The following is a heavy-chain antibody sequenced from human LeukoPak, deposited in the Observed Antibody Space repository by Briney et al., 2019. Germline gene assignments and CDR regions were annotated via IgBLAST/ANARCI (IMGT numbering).Heavy chain of an antibody. D-gene: IGHD3-22*01. CDR2: IDPNSGGT. CDR1: GGTFSSYA. J-gene: IGHJ5*02. Sequence: ASVKVSCKASGGTFSSYAISWVRQAPGQGLEWMGRIDPNSGGTNYAQKFHGRVTMTRDTSISTAYMELSRLRSDDTAVYYCARDFYDSSGYGASDWFDPWGQGTLVTVSS. CDR3: ARDFYDSSGYGASDWFDP. V-gene: IGHV1-2*06.